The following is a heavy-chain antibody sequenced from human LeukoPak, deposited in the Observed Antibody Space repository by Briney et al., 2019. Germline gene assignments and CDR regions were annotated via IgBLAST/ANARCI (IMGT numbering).Heavy chain of an antibody. V-gene: IGHV3-21*01. CDR1: GFTFSSYS. CDR3: AVEAAGGDY. J-gene: IGHJ4*02. Sequence: GGSLRLSCAASGFTFSSYSMNWVRQAPGKGLEWVSSISSSSSYIYYADSVKGRLTISRDNAKNSLYLQMNSLRAEDTAVYYCAVEAAGGDYWGQGTPVTVSS. CDR2: ISSSSSYI. D-gene: IGHD6-13*01.